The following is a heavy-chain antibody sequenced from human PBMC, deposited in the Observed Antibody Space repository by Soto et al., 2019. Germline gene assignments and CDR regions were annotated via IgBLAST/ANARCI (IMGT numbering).Heavy chain of an antibody. V-gene: IGHV3-30*18. CDR2: ISYDGSNK. Sequence: WWSLRLSCSASVFTFSSYGMHWVRQAPGKGLEWVAVISYDGSNKYYADSVKGRFTISRDNSKNTLYLQMNSLRAEDTAVYYCAKDFYDFWSGPYYYYGMDVRGQGTTVTVSS. D-gene: IGHD3-3*01. J-gene: IGHJ6*02. CDR1: VFTFSSYG. CDR3: AKDFYDFWSGPYYYYGMDV.